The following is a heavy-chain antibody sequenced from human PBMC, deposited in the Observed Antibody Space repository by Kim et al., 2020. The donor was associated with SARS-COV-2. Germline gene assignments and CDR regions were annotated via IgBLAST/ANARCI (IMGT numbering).Heavy chain of an antibody. CDR2: I. J-gene: IGHJ6*02. D-gene: IGHD2-21*01. CDR3: TSRLIVVGGLDV. Sequence: ILYADSVKGRFTISGDNAKNSAFLQMNSLRDEDTAVYYCTSRLIVVGGLDVWGPGTTVTVSS. V-gene: IGHV3-48*02.